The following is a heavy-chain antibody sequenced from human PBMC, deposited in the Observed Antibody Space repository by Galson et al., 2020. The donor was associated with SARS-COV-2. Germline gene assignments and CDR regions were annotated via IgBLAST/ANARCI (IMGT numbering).Heavy chain of an antibody. D-gene: IGHD3-9*01. CDR3: ARAPDVDILTGDYADGFEI. Sequence: SETLSLTCAVYVGSFSGYCWSWVRRPPGKGLEWIGEINHSGTTNYNPSLKSRITMSVDTSKNQFSLKLSSVTAADTAVYYCARAPDVDILTGDYADGFEIWGQGTLVTVSS. CDR2: INHSGTT. J-gene: IGHJ3*02. V-gene: IGHV4-34*01. CDR1: VGSFSGYC.